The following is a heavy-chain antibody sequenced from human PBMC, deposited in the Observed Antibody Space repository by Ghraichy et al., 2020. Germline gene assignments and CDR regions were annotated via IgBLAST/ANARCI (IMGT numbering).Heavy chain of an antibody. Sequence: SETLSLTCAVYGGSFSGYYWSWIRQPPGKGLEWIGEINHSGSTNYNPSLKSRVTISVDTSKNQFSLKLSSVTAADTAVYYCAKGTLYSYGYWGQGTLVTVSS. CDR3: AKGTLYSYGY. CDR2: INHSGST. D-gene: IGHD5-18*01. CDR1: GGSFSGYY. V-gene: IGHV4-34*01. J-gene: IGHJ4*02.